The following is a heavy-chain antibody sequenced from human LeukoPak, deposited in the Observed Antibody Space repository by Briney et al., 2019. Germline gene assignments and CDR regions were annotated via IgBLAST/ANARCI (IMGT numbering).Heavy chain of an antibody. D-gene: IGHD6-19*01. CDR3: TTEPQWLELDY. Sequence: GGSLRLSCAASGFTFSNAWMSWVRQAPGKWLEWVGRIKSKTDAGTTDYAAPVKGRFTISTDHSKNTLYLQMNSLKTEDTAVYYCTTEPQWLELDYWGQGTLVTVSS. V-gene: IGHV3-15*01. CDR2: IKSKTDAGTT. J-gene: IGHJ4*02. CDR1: GFTFSNAW.